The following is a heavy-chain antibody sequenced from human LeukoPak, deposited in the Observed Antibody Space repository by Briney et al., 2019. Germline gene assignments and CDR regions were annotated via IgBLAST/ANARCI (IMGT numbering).Heavy chain of an antibody. V-gene: IGHV3-30*18. CDR1: GFTFSSYG. CDR3: AKDHEDLRFYYYYGMDV. D-gene: IGHD2-15*01. J-gene: IGHJ6*02. CDR2: ISYDGSNK. Sequence: GGSLRLSCAASGFTFSSYGMHWVRQAPGKGLEWVAVISYDGSNKYYADSVKGRFTISRDNSKSTLYLQMNSLRAEDTAVYYCAKDHEDLRFYYYYGMDVWGQGTTVTVSS.